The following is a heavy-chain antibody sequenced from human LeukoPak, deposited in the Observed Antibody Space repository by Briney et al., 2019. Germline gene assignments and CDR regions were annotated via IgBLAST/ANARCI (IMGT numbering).Heavy chain of an antibody. D-gene: IGHD1-26*01. Sequence: ASVTLSFTSSGSTFTIYGISWMWLPPAPGHELVGLSCAYNSDTNYAKKLHGRVTITTDTSTNKPYMQPLILRSEDTAVYYCAREGDVGAVDYWGQGTLVTVSS. CDR1: GSTFTIYG. V-gene: IGHV1-18*01. CDR3: AREGDVGAVDY. CDR2: SCAYNSDT. J-gene: IGHJ4*02.